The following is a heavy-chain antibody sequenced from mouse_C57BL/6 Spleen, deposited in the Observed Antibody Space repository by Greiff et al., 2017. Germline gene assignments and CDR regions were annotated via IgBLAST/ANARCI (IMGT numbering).Heavy chain of an antibody. CDR3: ARDRDYGSFYFDY. CDR1: GFTFSDYY. D-gene: IGHD1-1*01. J-gene: IGHJ2*01. V-gene: IGHV5-16*01. Sequence: EVKVVESEGGLVQPGSSMKLSCTASGFTFSDYYMAWVRQVPEKGLEWVANINYDGSSTYYLDSLKSRFIISRDNAKNILYLQMSSLKSEDTATYYCARDRDYGSFYFDYWGQGTTLTVSS. CDR2: INYDGSST.